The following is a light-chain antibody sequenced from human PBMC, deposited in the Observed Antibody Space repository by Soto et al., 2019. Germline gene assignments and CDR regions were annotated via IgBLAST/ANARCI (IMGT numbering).Light chain of an antibody. CDR1: QSINTY. CDR3: QQSCSSPRT. V-gene: IGKV1-39*01. CDR2: TAS. Sequence: DIQMTQSPSSLSASVGDRVTITCRASQSINTYLNWYQQKPGKAPKLLIYTASNYQSGVQSRFGGSGSGTVFTLTISSRQPGDFATYYCQQSCSSPRTFGGGTKVEIK. J-gene: IGKJ4*01.